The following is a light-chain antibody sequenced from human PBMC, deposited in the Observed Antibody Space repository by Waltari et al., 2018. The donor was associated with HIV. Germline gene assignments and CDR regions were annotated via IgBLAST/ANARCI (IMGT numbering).Light chain of an antibody. V-gene: IGLV2-23*02. Sequence: QSALTQPASVSGSPGQSITISCTGNSSDVGSYYLVSWYQQHPGKAPQLMIYEVSKRPSGVSNRFSGSKSGNTASLTISGLQAEDEADYYCCSYAVSSTFVVFGGGTKLTVL. CDR2: EVS. J-gene: IGLJ2*01. CDR3: CSYAVSSTFVV. CDR1: SSDVGSYYL.